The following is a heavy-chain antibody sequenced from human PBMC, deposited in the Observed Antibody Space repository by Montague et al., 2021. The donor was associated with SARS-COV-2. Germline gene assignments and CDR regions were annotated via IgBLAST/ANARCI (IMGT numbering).Heavy chain of an antibody. Sequence: SETLSLTCTVSGGSITSYYWTWIRQPPGKGLEWVGRIYYSGSTNYNPSLKSRVTISVDTSKNQFSLKLSSVTAADTAVYYCARVGVGTMVRGVIPAYYYYGMDVWGQGTTVTVSS. V-gene: IGHV4-59*01. D-gene: IGHD3-10*01. J-gene: IGHJ6*02. CDR2: IYYSGST. CDR3: ARVGVGTMVRGVIPAYYYYGMDV. CDR1: GGSITSYY.